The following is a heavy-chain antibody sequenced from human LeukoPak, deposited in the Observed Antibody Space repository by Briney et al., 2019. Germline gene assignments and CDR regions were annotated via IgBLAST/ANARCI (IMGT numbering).Heavy chain of an antibody. V-gene: IGHV3-66*01. CDR1: GFTVSNNY. CDR3: ARMGPGEYYFDF. CDR2: IYSGGYT. Sequence: PGGSLRLSCAASGFTVSNNYMSWVRQAPGKGPEWVSIIYSGGYTYYADSVRDRFTISRDNSKNTLYLQMNSLTAEDTAVYFCARMGPGEYYFDFGGRGPLVPV. D-gene: IGHD3-10*01. J-gene: IGHJ4*02.